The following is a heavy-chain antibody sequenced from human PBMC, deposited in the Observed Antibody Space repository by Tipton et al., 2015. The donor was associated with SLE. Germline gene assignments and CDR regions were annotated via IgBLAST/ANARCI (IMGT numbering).Heavy chain of an antibody. Sequence: QSGPEVKKPGSSVKVSCKASGGTFSSYAISWVRQAPGQGLEWMGGIIPIFGTANYAQKFQGRVTITADESTGTAYMELSSLRSEDPAVYYCARRGGGDDSSEGAIDIWGQGTMVTVPS. CDR3: ARRGGGDDSSEGAIDI. CDR2: IIPIFGTA. J-gene: IGHJ3*02. CDR1: GGTFSSYA. D-gene: IGHD3-22*01. V-gene: IGHV1-69*01.